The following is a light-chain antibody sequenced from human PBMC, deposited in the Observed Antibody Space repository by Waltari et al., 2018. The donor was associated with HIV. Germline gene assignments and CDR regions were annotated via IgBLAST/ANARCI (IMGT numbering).Light chain of an antibody. Sequence: ETVMTHTPATLSVSPGERATLSCRASQSVGSYLAWYQQQPGQAPRLLIYGASKRATGIPARFSGSGSGTECTLTISSLQSEDFAVYYCQQYNNWPPLTFGGGTKVEIK. J-gene: IGKJ4*01. CDR1: QSVGSY. CDR2: GAS. V-gene: IGKV3-15*01. CDR3: QQYNNWPPLT.